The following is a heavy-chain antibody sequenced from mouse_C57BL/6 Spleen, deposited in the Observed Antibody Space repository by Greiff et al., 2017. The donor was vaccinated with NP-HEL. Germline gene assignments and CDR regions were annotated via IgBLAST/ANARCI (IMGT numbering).Heavy chain of an antibody. CDR1: GYSITSGYY. CDR3: ARATVVASGFDY. V-gene: IGHV3-6*01. D-gene: IGHD1-1*01. CDR2: ISYDGSN. J-gene: IGHJ2*01. Sequence: EVKLQESGPGLVKPSQSLSLTCSVTGYSITSGYYWNLIRQFPGNKLEWMGYISYDGSNNYNPSLKNRISITRDTSKNQFYLKLKSVTTEDTATYDCARATVVASGFDYWGQGTTLTVSS.